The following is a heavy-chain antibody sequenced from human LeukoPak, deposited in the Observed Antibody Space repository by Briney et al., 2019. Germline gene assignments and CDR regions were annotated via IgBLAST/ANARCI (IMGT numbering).Heavy chain of an antibody. Sequence: GGSLRLSCAASGFTFSSYAMNWVRQAPGKGLEWVSVIYSDSSTYYSDSVKGRFTISRDNSKNTLYLQMNSLRAEDTAVYYCARGDYGFDYWGQGTLVTVSS. CDR3: ARGDYGFDY. V-gene: IGHV3-23*03. D-gene: IGHD4-17*01. CDR2: IYSDSST. J-gene: IGHJ4*02. CDR1: GFTFSSYA.